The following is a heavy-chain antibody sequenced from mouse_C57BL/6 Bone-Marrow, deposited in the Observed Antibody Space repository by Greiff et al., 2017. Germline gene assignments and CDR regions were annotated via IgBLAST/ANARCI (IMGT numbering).Heavy chain of an antibody. J-gene: IGHJ4*01. CDR3: ARSTD. CDR2: IGPESGST. D-gene: IGHD2-1*01. CDR1: GYTFPAYY. V-gene: IGHV1-77*01. Sequence: QVQLQQSGAELVKPGASVKISCKASGYTFPAYYINWVKQRPGQGLEWIGKIGPESGSTYYTAKLQGKATLPADQSSSPAYMQLSSLTSEDSAVYFCARSTDWGQGTSVTVSS.